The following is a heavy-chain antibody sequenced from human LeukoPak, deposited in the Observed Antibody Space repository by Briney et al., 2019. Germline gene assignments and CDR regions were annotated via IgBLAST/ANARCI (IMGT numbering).Heavy chain of an antibody. D-gene: IGHD6-19*01. Sequence: GESLKISCKGSGYSFTSYWIAWVRQMPGKGLEWMGIIYPDDSETKYSPSFQGQVSISADKSINTAYLQWSSVKASDSALYYCSRQSAGWYLPDYWGQGTLVTVSS. V-gene: IGHV5-51*01. CDR1: GYSFTSYW. J-gene: IGHJ4*02. CDR3: SRQSAGWYLPDY. CDR2: IYPDDSET.